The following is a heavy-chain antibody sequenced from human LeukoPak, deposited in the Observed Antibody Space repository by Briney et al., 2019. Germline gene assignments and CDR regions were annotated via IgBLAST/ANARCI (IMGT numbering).Heavy chain of an antibody. CDR2: IYYTGST. Sequence: KSSETLSLTCTVSGASTSSYYWSWIRQPPGKGLEWIAYIYYTGSTNYNPSLKSRVTISMDTSKNQFSLRVSSVTAADTAIYYCARQSPLAAAGTFDYWGQGTLVTVSS. CDR3: ARQSPLAAAGTFDY. CDR1: GASTSSYY. J-gene: IGHJ4*02. D-gene: IGHD6-13*01. V-gene: IGHV4-59*01.